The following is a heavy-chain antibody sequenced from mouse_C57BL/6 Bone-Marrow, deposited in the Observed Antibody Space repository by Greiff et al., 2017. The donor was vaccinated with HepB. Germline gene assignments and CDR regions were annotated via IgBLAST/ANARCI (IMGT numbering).Heavy chain of an antibody. CDR1: GYSITSDY. CDR3: ARGDWDPYWYFDV. J-gene: IGHJ1*03. CDR2: ISYSGST. V-gene: IGHV3-8*01. Sequence: VQLKESGPGLAKPSQTLSLTCSVTGYSITSDYWNWIRKFPGNKLEYMGYISYSGSTYYNPSLKSRISITRDTSKNQYYLQLNSVTTEDTAIYYCARGDWDPYWYFDVWGTGTTVTVSS. D-gene: IGHD4-1*01.